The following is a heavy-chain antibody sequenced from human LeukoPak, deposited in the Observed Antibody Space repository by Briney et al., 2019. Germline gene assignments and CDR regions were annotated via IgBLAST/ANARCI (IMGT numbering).Heavy chain of an antibody. Sequence: GGSLRLSCAASGFTVSSDYMSWVRQAPGKGLEWVSVIYSGGSTYYADSVKGRFTISRDNSKNTLYLQMNSLRAEDTAVYYCARKGDLDAFDIWGQGTMVTVSS. CDR1: GFTVSSDY. D-gene: IGHD2-21*02. V-gene: IGHV3-53*01. CDR3: ARKGDLDAFDI. J-gene: IGHJ3*02. CDR2: IYSGGST.